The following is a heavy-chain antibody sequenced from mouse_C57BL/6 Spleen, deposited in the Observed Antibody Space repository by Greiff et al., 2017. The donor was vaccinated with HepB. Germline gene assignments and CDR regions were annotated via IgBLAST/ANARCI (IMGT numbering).Heavy chain of an antibody. CDR2: IDPNSGGT. D-gene: IGHD1-1*01. Sequence: QVQLQQSGAELVKPGASVKLSCKASGYTFTSYWMHWVKQRPGRGLEWIGRIDPNSGGTKYNEKFKSKATLTVDKPSSTAYMQLSSLTSEDSAVYYCARGKGGFITTVVADGYFDVWGTGTTVTVSS. J-gene: IGHJ1*03. CDR3: ARGKGGFITTVVADGYFDV. CDR1: GYTFTSYW. V-gene: IGHV1-72*01.